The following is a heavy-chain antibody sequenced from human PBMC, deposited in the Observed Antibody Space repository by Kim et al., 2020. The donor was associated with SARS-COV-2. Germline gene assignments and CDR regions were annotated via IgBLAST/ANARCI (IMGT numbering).Heavy chain of an antibody. CDR2: LSYDGSNT. V-gene: IGHV3-30*18. CDR1: GFTFSNYG. D-gene: IGHD3-10*01. CDR3: AKDSQTFYYGPGTYFWFDP. J-gene: IGHJ5*02. Sequence: SLRLSCAASGFTFSNYGMHWVRQAPGKGLEWVAVLSYDGSNTYYADSVKGRFTISRDNSKSTLDLQMNSLRAEDTAVYYCAKDSQTFYYGPGTYFWFDPRGQGTLVTVSS.